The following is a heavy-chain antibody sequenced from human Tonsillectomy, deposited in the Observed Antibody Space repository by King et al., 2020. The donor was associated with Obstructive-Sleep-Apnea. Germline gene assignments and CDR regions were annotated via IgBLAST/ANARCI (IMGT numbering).Heavy chain of an antibody. V-gene: IGHV3-21*06. CDR3: VLCSGRGTDFDWLLPIAY. D-gene: IGHD3-9*01. Sequence: VQLVESGGGLVKPGGSLRLSCAASGFTFSSHNMNWVRQAPGKGLEWISSISSTSNYIYYIDSVKGRFTISRDNAKNSLYLQMNSLRAEDTAVYYCVLCSGRGTDFDWLLPIAYWGQGTLVTVSS. CDR2: ISSTSNYI. J-gene: IGHJ4*02. CDR1: GFTFSSHN.